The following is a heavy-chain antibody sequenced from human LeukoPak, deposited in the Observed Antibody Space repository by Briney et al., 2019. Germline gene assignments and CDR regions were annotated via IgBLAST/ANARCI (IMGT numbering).Heavy chain of an antibody. V-gene: IGHV4-34*01. D-gene: IGHD2-15*01. CDR1: GGSFSGYY. CDR3: ARGVRGGGSHNHFDY. CDR2: INHSGST. J-gene: IGHJ4*02. Sequence: PSETLSLTCAVYGGSFSGYYWSWIRQPPGKGVEWIGEINHSGSTNYNPSLKSRVTISVDTSKNQFSLKLSSVTAADRAVYYCARGVRGGGSHNHFDYWGQGTLVTVSS.